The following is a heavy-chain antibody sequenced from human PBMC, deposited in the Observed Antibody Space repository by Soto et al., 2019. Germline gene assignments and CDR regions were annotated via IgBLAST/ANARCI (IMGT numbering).Heavy chain of an antibody. D-gene: IGHD3-16*02. CDR3: ANQGYDYIWGSYRTDYYYYMDV. Sequence: APVKVSSNAFGFTTTRYSMRWVCQTPEQRLEWMGWINAGNGNTKYSQKFQGRVTITRDTSASTAYMELSSLRSEDTAVYYCANQGYDYIWGSYRTDYYYYMDVWGKGTTVTVSS. CDR2: INAGNGNT. CDR1: GFTTTRYS. V-gene: IGHV1-3*01. J-gene: IGHJ6*03.